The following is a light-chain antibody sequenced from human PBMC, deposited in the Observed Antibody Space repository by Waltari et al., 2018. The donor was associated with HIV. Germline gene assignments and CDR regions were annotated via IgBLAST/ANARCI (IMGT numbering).Light chain of an antibody. V-gene: IGLV2-23*01. CDR1: SSDTGNYNL. J-gene: IGLJ2*01. CDR2: EDN. Sequence: QSALTQPASVSGSPGQSITISCTGTSSDTGNYNLVSWYQLYPGKAPKLIIYEDNKRPPGVSNRFSGSKSADTASLTISGLQAEDEADYYCCAYAGGLEFGGGTKLTVL. CDR3: CAYAGGLE.